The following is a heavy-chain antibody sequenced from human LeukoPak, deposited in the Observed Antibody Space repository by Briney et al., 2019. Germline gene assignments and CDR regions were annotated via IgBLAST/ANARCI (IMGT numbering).Heavy chain of an antibody. Sequence: SETLSLTCTVSGGSISSYYWSWIRQPPGKGLEWIGYIYYSGSTNYNPSLKSRVTISVDTSKNQFSLKLRSVTAADTAVYYCARRDCSGGTCPFDYWGQGTLVTVSS. CDR1: GGSISSYY. D-gene: IGHD2-15*01. V-gene: IGHV4-59*01. CDR2: IYYSGST. CDR3: ARRDCSGGTCPFDY. J-gene: IGHJ4*02.